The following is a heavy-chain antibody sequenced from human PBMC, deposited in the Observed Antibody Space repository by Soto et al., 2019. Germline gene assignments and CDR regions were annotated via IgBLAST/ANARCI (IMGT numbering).Heavy chain of an antibody. V-gene: IGHV4-61*01. Sequence: SETLSLTCTVSCGSVSSGSYYWSWIRQPPGKGLEWIGYIYYSGSTNYNPSLKSRVTISVDTSKNQFSLKLSSVTAADTAVYYCARGGSSSSDGWFDPWGQGTLVTVS. D-gene: IGHD6-6*01. CDR3: ARGGSSSSDGWFDP. CDR1: CGSVSSGSYY. J-gene: IGHJ5*02. CDR2: IYYSGST.